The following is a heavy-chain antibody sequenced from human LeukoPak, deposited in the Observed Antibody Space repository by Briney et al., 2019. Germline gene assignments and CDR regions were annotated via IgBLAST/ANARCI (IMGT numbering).Heavy chain of an antibody. CDR3: ARGNRLYTSSWSSLPFDI. V-gene: IGHV1-8*01. J-gene: IGHJ3*02. D-gene: IGHD6-13*01. CDR1: GYTFTSYD. Sequence: GASVKVSCKASGYTFTSYDINWVRQATGQGLEWMGWINPISGYTGYAQKFQGRVTMTGNTSISTAYMELSSLRSEDAAVYYCARGNRLYTSSWSSLPFDIWGRGTMVTVSS. CDR2: INPISGYT.